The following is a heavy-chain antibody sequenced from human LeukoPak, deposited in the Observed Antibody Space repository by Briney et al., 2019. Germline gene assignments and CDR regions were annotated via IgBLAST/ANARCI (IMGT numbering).Heavy chain of an antibody. CDR2: IHSNGST. Sequence: PSETLSLTRTVSGGSISYYYWTWIRQPAGKGLEWIGRIHSNGSTNYNPSLKSRVTMSVDTSKNQFSLRLSSVTAADTAVYYCARDPHGSSGWYDYWGQGILVTVSS. J-gene: IGHJ4*02. D-gene: IGHD6-19*01. CDR1: GGSISYYY. CDR3: ARDPHGSSGWYDY. V-gene: IGHV4-4*07.